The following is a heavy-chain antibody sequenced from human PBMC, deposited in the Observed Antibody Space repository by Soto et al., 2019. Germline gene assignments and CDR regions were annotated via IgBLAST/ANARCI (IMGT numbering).Heavy chain of an antibody. CDR3: AKDLVSCGLEPACYYGMDV. CDR2: ISYDGSNK. J-gene: IGHJ6*02. V-gene: IGHV3-30*18. D-gene: IGHD1-1*01. CDR1: GFTFSSYG. Sequence: QVQLVESGGGVVQPGRSLRLSCAASGFTFSSYGMHWVRQAPGKGLEWVAVISYDGSNKYYADSVKGRFTISRDNSKNTLYLQMNSLRAEDTAVYYCAKDLVSCGLEPACYYGMDVWGQGTTVTVSS.